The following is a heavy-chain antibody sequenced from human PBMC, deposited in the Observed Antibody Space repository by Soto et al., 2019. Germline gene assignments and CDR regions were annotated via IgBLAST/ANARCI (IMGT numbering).Heavy chain of an antibody. D-gene: IGHD5-12*01. Sequence: EVHLLESGGGLVQPGGSLRLSCAASGFTFSNYAMGWVRQAPGKGLEWVSGISGRGDTTYYADSVKGRFTVSRDTSRNTLNLQMNSLRAEDTSVYFCARGGNGYENWPPYYYYGMDVWGQGTTVTVSS. CDR3: ARGGNGYENWPPYYYYGMDV. V-gene: IGHV3-23*01. CDR2: ISGRGDTT. CDR1: GFTFSNYA. J-gene: IGHJ6*02.